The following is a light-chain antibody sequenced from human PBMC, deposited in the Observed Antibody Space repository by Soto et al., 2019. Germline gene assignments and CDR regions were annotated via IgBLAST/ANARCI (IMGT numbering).Light chain of an antibody. CDR3: QKYNDWPPIT. J-gene: IGKJ5*01. Sequence: EIVMTQSPATLSVSPGERATLSCRASQSVAGNLAWYQQKPGQAPRLLIYGASTRATGIPARFSGSGSGTEFTLTISSLQSEDFAVYYCQKYNDWPPITFGQGTRLEIK. V-gene: IGKV3-15*01. CDR1: QSVAGN. CDR2: GAS.